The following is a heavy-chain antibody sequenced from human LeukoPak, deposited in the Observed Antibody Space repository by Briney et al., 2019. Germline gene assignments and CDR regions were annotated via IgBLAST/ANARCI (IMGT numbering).Heavy chain of an antibody. CDR1: GFTFDDYA. CDR3: AKGKYYYDSSGYLWFDP. Sequence: GGSLRLSCAASGFTFDDYAMHWVRQAPGKDLEWVSGISWNSGSIGYADSVKGRFTVSRDNAKNSLYLQMNSLRAEDTALYYCAKGKYYYDSSGYLWFDPWGQGTLVTVSS. D-gene: IGHD3-22*01. V-gene: IGHV3-9*01. CDR2: ISWNSGSI. J-gene: IGHJ5*02.